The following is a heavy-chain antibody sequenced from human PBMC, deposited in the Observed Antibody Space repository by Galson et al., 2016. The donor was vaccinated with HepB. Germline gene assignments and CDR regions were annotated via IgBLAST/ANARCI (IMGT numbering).Heavy chain of an antibody. CDR3: ARHNLGAAFVQF. CDR2: INGGGDTT. CDR1: GFIFSDQA. Sequence: SLRLSCAGSGFIFSDQAMSWVRQAPGKGLEWVSAINGGGDTTFYADSVKGRFIVSRDSSEDTLYLQMNSLRAEDTALYYCARHNLGAAFVQFWGPGTLVTVSS. D-gene: IGHD1-26*01. J-gene: IGHJ4*02. V-gene: IGHV3-23*01.